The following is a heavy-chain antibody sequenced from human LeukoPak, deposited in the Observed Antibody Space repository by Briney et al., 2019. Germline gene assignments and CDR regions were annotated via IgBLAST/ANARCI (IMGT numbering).Heavy chain of an antibody. V-gene: IGHV1-8*02. CDR2: MNPNSGNT. Sequence: ASVKVSCKASGGTFSSYAINWVRQATGQGLEWMGWMNPNSGNTGYAQKFQGRVTMTRNTSISTAYMELSSLRSEDTAVYYCARGRWPKRGSGWGQGTLVTVSS. CDR3: ARGRWPKRGSG. J-gene: IGHJ4*02. CDR1: GGTFSSYA. D-gene: IGHD5-24*01.